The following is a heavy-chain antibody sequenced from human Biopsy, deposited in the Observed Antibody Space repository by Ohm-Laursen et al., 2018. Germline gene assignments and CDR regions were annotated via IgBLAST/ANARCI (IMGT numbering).Heavy chain of an antibody. J-gene: IGHJ5*02. D-gene: IGHD1-7*01. CDR3: GRAVRNQLLTDP. V-gene: IGHV1-8*01. CDR1: GYTFTSYD. Sequence: ASVKVSCKTSGYTFTSYDLTWVRQASGQGPEWIGGLNPVSGNSNFGQKFRGRVTLTSDTSISTAYMELSGLTSHDPATYYCGRAVRNQLLTDPWGQGTLVTVTS. CDR2: LNPVSGNS.